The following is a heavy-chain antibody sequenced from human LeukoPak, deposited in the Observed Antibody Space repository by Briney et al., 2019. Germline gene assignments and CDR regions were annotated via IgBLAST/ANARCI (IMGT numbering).Heavy chain of an antibody. CDR1: GGSSSGYY. CDR3: ARACPNYDFWSGYYFWFDP. D-gene: IGHD3-3*01. J-gene: IGHJ5*02. V-gene: IGHV4-34*01. CDR2: INHSGST. Sequence: SETLSLTCAVYGGSSSGYYWSWIRQPPGKGLEWIGKINHSGSTNYNPSLKSRVTISVDTSKNQFSLKLSSVTAADTAVYYCARACPNYDFWSGYYFWFDPWGQGTLVTVSS.